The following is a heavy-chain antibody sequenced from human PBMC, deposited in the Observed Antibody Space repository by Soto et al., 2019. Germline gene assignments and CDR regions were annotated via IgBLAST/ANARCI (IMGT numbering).Heavy chain of an antibody. V-gene: IGHV3-9*01. CDR2: ISWNSGSI. CDR3: AKDMYSWHYYYGMDV. Sequence: DVQLVESGGGLVQPGRSLRLSCAASGFTFDDYAMHWVRQAPGKGLEWVSGISWNSGSIGYADSVKGRFTISRDNAKNARYLKMNSLRAEDTALYYCAKDMYSWHYYYGMDVWGQGTTVTVSS. CDR1: GFTFDDYA. D-gene: IGHD4-4*01. J-gene: IGHJ6*02.